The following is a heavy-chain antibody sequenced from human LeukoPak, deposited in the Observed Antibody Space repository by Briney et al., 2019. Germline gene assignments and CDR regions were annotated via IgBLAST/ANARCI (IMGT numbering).Heavy chain of an antibody. CDR1: GGSISSSSYY. CDR2: IYYSGST. J-gene: IGHJ4*02. CDR3: ARHVRFLEWLSSYYFXX. Sequence: EPSETLSLTCTVSGGSISSSSYYWGWIRQPPGKGLEWIGSIYYSGSTYYNPSLKSRVTISVDTSKSQFSLRLTSVTAADTSVVXXARHVRFLEWLSSYYFXXWGXGXLVT. D-gene: IGHD3-3*01. V-gene: IGHV4-39*01.